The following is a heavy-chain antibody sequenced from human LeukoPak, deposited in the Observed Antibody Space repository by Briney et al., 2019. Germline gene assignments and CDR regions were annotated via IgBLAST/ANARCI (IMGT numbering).Heavy chain of an antibody. CDR2: ISGSNST. D-gene: IGHD1-26*01. V-gene: IGHV3-23*01. CDR3: AKEMSSRYSGTFAY. J-gene: IGHJ4*02. Sequence: GGSLRLSCAASGFTFSNYAMSWVRQAPGKGLEWVSTISGSNSTYNADSVKGRFTISRDNSKNTLSLQMNSLRVEDTAVYYCAKEMSSRYSGTFAYWGQGTLVTVSS. CDR1: GFTFSNYA.